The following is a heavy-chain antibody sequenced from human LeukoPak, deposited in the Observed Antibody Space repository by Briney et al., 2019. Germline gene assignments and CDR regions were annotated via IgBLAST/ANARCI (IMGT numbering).Heavy chain of an antibody. J-gene: IGHJ3*02. CDR2: INPSCGST. V-gene: IGHV1-46*01. D-gene: IGHD2-2*01. Sequence: ASVKASCKASGYTFTSYYMNWVRQAPGQGLEWMRIINPSCGSTRHAQKFQARVTMTRDTSASTVYMELSSLRPEDTAVYYCAREIQLGHDVFDIWGQGTMVTVSS. CDR1: GYTFTSYY. CDR3: AREIQLGHDVFDI.